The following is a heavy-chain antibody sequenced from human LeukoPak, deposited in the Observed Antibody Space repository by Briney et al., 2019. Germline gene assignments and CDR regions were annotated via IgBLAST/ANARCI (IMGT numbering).Heavy chain of an antibody. CDR2: MSPKSANT. D-gene: IGHD3-10*01. CDR3: ARTPPGGLIDY. Sequence: ASVKVSCKASGYTFTSYDVNWVRQASGQGLEWMGWMSPKSANTGYAQKFQGRVTITRDTSISTAYMELSSLTSEDTAVYYCARTPPGGLIDYWGQGTLVTVSS. CDR1: GYTFTSYD. J-gene: IGHJ4*02. V-gene: IGHV1-8*03.